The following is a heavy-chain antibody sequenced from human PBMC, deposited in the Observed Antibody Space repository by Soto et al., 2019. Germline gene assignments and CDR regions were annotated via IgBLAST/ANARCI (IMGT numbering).Heavy chain of an antibody. CDR1: GFMFKNYE. Sequence: VGSLRLSCAASGFMFKNYEMSWVRQAPGKGLEWVSAINSRGDRTYYAGPVKGRFTISRDNSKNTLYLHMTSLRVEDTAMYFCTRGSGSYYFDGDHWGQGTLVTVSS. CDR3: TRGSGSYYFDGDH. D-gene: IGHD3-10*01. V-gene: IGHV3-23*01. J-gene: IGHJ5*02. CDR2: INSRGDRT.